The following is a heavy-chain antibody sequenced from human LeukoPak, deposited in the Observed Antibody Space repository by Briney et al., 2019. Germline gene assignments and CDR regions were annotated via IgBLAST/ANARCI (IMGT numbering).Heavy chain of an antibody. CDR3: AKVLRSGSYRGDAFDI. V-gene: IGHV3-23*01. CDR1: GFTFSSYA. CDR2: IGGSGGST. D-gene: IGHD3-10*01. Sequence: GGSLRLSCAASGFTFSSYAMSWVRQAPGKGQEWVSAIGGSGGSTYYADSVKGRFTISRDNSKNTLYLQMNSLRAEDTAVYYCAKVLRSGSYRGDAFDIWGQGTMVTVSS. J-gene: IGHJ3*02.